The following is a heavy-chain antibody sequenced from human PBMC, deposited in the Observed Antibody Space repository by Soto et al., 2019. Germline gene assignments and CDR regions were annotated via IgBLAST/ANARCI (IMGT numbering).Heavy chain of an antibody. J-gene: IGHJ5*02. Sequence: ASVKVSCKASGYTFTSYAMHWVRQAPGQRLEWMGWINAGNGNTKYSQKFQGRVTITRDTSASTAYMELSSLRSEDTAVYYCARASSGSYYWFDPWGQGTLVTVSS. CDR2: INAGNGNT. D-gene: IGHD1-26*01. CDR3: ARASSGSYYWFDP. CDR1: GYTFTSYA. V-gene: IGHV1-3*01.